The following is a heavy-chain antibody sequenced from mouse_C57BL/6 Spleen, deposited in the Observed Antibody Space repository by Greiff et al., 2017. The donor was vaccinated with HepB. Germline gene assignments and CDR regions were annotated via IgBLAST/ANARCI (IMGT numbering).Heavy chain of an antibody. CDR3: ARRDYGSSFAY. CDR1: GFTFSDYG. V-gene: IGHV5-17*01. Sequence: EVHLVESGGGLVKPGGSLKLSCAASGFTFSDYGMHWARQAPEKGLEWVAYISSGSSTIYYADTVKGRFTISRDNAKNTLFLQMTSLRSEDTAMYYCARRDYGSSFAYWGQGTLVTVSA. J-gene: IGHJ3*01. CDR2: ISSGSSTI. D-gene: IGHD1-1*01.